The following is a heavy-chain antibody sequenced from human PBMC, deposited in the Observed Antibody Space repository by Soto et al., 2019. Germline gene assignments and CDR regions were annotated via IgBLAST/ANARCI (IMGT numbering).Heavy chain of an antibody. V-gene: IGHV3-23*01. CDR3: AKGEMATIRNSFDP. D-gene: IGHD5-12*01. CDR2: LSRSGGAT. J-gene: IGHJ5*02. Sequence: GGSLRLSCVTSAFSLTSCSMSWVRQTPGKGLEWVSALSRSGGATYYADSVKGRFTISRDTSTNTLYLQMSNLRAEDTAIYYCAKGEMATIRNSFDPWGQGTLVTVS. CDR1: AFSLTSCS.